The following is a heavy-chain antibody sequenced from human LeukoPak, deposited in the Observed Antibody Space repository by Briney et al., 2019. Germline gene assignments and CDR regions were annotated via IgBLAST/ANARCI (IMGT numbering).Heavy chain of an antibody. V-gene: IGHV1-69*05. D-gene: IGHD6-19*01. J-gene: IGHJ4*02. CDR2: IIPIFGTA. CDR3: ARASAAGVPD. CDR1: GGTFSSYA. Sequence: AASVKVSCKASGGTFSSYAISWVRQAPGRRLEWMGGIIPIFGTANYAQKFQGRVTITTDESTSTAYMELSSLRSEDTAVYYCARASAAGVPDWGQGTLVTVSS.